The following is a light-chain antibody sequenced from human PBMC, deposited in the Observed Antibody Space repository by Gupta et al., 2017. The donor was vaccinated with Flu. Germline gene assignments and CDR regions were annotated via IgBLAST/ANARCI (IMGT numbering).Light chain of an antibody. CDR2: YDS. V-gene: IGLV3-25*01. Sequence: GEKVRINGAGDELGDEYDYWYQQKPAPAPVLLIYYDSERPSGIPERFFGSNSGTTATFTTSGVQAEEEADYYCQSEASNRDYVVFGGGTKLTVL. CDR3: QSEASNRDYVV. J-gene: IGLJ2*01. CDR1: ELGDEY.